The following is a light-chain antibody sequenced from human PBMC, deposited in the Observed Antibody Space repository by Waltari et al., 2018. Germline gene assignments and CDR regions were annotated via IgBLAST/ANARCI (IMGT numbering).Light chain of an antibody. V-gene: IGKV1-33*01. CDR3: QQYDKRLS. CDR2: DVS. J-gene: IGKJ4*01. Sequence: DIQMTQSPSSLSASVGDRVTITCQASQDISTYLNWYQQRPGKAPTVLIYDVSILAEGVPAGYRGRGYGTHMTCTINSLQPEDVATYYCQQYDKRLSFGGGTKVEIK. CDR1: QDISTY.